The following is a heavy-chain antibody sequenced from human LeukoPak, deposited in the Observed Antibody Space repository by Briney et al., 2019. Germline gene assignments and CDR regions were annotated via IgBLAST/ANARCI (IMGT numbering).Heavy chain of an antibody. CDR1: GDSISSYS. CDR2: VYYSGST. CDR3: ARAIDSSGWSIYYFDY. J-gene: IGHJ4*02. D-gene: IGHD6-19*01. V-gene: IGHV4-59*01. Sequence: SETLSLTCTVSGDSISSYSWSWIRQPPGKGLEWIGYVYYSGSTNYNPSLKSRVTISVDTSKNQFSMKLSSVTAADTAVYYCARAIDSSGWSIYYFDYWGQGPLVTVSS.